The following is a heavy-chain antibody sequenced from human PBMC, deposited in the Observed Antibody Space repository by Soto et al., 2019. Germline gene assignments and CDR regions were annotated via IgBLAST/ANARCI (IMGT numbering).Heavy chain of an antibody. CDR1: GGSISSYY. CDR2: IYTSGST. Sequence: QVQLQESGPGLVKPSETLSLTCTVSGGSISSYYWSWIRQPAGKGLEWIGRIYTSGSTNYNPSLKSRVTLSVDTSKTQFSLKLSSVTAADTAVYYCARALPNSHGDYVMDVWGQGTTVTVSS. CDR3: ARALPNSHGDYVMDV. J-gene: IGHJ6*02. V-gene: IGHV4-4*07. D-gene: IGHD5-18*01.